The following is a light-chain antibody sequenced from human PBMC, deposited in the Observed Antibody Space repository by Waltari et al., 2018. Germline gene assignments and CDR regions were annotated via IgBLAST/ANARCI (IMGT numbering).Light chain of an antibody. CDR3: QQRINWPIT. V-gene: IGKV3-11*01. J-gene: IGKJ4*01. Sequence: EIVLTQSPATLSLSPGERATLSCRASQSVSSYLAWYQQKPGQAPRLLIYDTSNRATGIPARFGGSGSGTDFTLTINSLEPEDFAVYYCQQRINWPITFGGGTKVEIK. CDR2: DTS. CDR1: QSVSSY.